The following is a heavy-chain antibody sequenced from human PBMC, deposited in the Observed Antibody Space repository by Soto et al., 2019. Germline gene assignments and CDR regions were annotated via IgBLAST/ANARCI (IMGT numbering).Heavy chain of an antibody. J-gene: IGHJ6*02. Sequence: ESLKISFEGSGYSFPNYWIIWVRQMPGKGLEWMGRIDPIDSHTTYSPSFQGHVTISTDKSINTAYLQWSRLKASDTAMYYCARRYCSSATCPRNYYGMDVWGQGTTVIVSS. V-gene: IGHV5-10-1*01. D-gene: IGHD2-2*01. CDR1: GYSFPNYW. CDR3: ARRYCSSATCPRNYYGMDV. CDR2: IDPIDSHT.